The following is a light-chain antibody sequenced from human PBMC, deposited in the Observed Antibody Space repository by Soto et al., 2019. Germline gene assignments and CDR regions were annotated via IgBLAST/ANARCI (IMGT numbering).Light chain of an antibody. CDR1: QSVSSNY. J-gene: IGKJ4*01. V-gene: IGKV3-20*01. Sequence: EIVLTQSPGTLSLSPGERATLSCRASQSVSSNYLAWYQQKPGQAPRLLIYGASSRATGIPARFGGSGSATEFTLTISSLQSEDFAVYYCQQYSQWPLT. CDR3: QQYSQWPLT. CDR2: GAS.